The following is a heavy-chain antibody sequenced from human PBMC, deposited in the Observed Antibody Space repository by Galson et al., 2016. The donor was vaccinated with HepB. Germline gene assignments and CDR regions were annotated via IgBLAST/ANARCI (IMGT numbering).Heavy chain of an antibody. CDR1: GFTFNTHA. D-gene: IGHD3-16*01. J-gene: IGHJ4*02. V-gene: IGHV3-23*01. CDR3: GKHGGFDY. CDR2: ITRSGDVT. Sequence: SLRLSCAASGFTFNTHAMSWVRQAPGRGLEWVSGITRSGDVTHYADFVKGRFTISRDNSKNTLYLYMNNLTAGDTAIYYCGKHGGFDYWGQGALVTVSS.